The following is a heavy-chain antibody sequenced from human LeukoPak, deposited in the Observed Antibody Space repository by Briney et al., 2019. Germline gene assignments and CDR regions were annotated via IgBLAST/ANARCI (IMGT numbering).Heavy chain of an antibody. V-gene: IGHV4-34*01. CDR3: ARDHPYCSGTSCYTRGFDY. J-gene: IGHJ4*02. D-gene: IGHD2-2*02. Sequence: PSETLSLTCAVYGGSFSGYYWSWIRQPPGKGLEWIGEINHSGSTNYNPSLKSRVTISVDTSKNQFSLKLSSVTAADTAVYYCARDHPYCSGTSCYTRGFDYWGQGTMVTVSS. CDR1: GGSFSGYY. CDR2: INHSGST.